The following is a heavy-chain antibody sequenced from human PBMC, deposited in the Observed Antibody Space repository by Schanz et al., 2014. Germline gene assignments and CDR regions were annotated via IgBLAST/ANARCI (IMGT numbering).Heavy chain of an antibody. CDR3: TKRANEGGGGYCHFDL. J-gene: IGHJ4*02. CDR1: GFTFSNYG. Sequence: QVQLVESGGGVVQPGGSLRLSCAASGFTFSNYGIHWVRQAPGKGLEWVAVIYYDGGLRFFADSVRGRVTISRDNSNNMVYLQMNSLRAEDTAIYYCTKRANEGGGGYCHFDLWGQGTLVTVSS. V-gene: IGHV3-33*06. D-gene: IGHD2-21*01. CDR2: IYYDGGLR.